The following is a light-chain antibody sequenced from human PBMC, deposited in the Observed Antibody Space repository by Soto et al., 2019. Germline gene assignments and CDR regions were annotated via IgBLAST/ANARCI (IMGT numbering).Light chain of an antibody. Sequence: QSVLTQPPSVSAAPGQEVTISCSGSSSNIGNNFVSWFQQLPGAAPKVLIYDNDKRPSGIPDRFSGSKSGTSATLDITGLQTGDEADYYCGTWDSSLSVYVFGTGTKVTVL. V-gene: IGLV1-51*01. CDR2: DND. CDR1: SSNIGNNF. CDR3: GTWDSSLSVYV. J-gene: IGLJ1*01.